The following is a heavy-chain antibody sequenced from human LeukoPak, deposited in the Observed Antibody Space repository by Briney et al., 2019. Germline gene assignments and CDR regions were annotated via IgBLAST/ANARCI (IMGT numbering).Heavy chain of an antibody. CDR1: GGSISSSS. CDR2: ITSSSNYI. D-gene: IGHD3-10*01. V-gene: IGHV3-21*03. Sequence: ETLSLTCTVSGGSISSSSYYWGWIRQPPGKGLEWVSSITSSSNYIYYADSVKGRFTISRDNAKNSLYLQMNSLRAEDTTVYYCARDCWDYGSGSYCGIDYWGQGTLVTVSS. J-gene: IGHJ4*02. CDR3: ARDCWDYGSGSYCGIDY.